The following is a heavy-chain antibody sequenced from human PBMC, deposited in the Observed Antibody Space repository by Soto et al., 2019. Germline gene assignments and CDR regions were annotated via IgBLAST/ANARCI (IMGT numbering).Heavy chain of an antibody. CDR2: SNQSGST. CDR1: GGSFSGYY. J-gene: IGHJ5*02. V-gene: IGHV4-34*01. Sequence: QVQLQQWGAGLLKPSETLSLTCAVYGGSFSGYYWSWIRQLPGKGLEWIVESNQSGSTNYNPSLMMRIATSVDTSQTNFSLKLSSVTTADTAVYYCASGNWDIVVVPAAPRGWFDPWGQGTLVTVSS. D-gene: IGHD2-2*01. CDR3: ASGNWDIVVVPAAPRGWFDP.